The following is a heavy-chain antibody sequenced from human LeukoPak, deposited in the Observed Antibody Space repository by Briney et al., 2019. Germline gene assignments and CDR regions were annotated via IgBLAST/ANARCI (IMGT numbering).Heavy chain of an antibody. Sequence: GASVKVSCKASGYTFTGYYMHWVRQAPGQGLEWMGWINPNSGGTNYAQKFQGRVTMTRDTSISTAYMELSRLRSDDTAVYYCARGIYSGSYYDWFDPRGQGTLVTVSS. CDR2: INPNSGGT. J-gene: IGHJ5*02. D-gene: IGHD1-26*01. V-gene: IGHV1-2*02. CDR3: ARGIYSGSYYDWFDP. CDR1: GYTFTGYY.